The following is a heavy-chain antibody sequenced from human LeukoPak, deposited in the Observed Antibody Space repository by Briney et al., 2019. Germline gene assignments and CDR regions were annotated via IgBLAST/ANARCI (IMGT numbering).Heavy chain of an antibody. V-gene: IGHV3-21*01. Sequence: GGSLRLSCAASGFTFSSYSMNWVRQAPGKGLEWVSSISSSSSYIYYADSVKGRFTISRDNAKNSLYLQMNSLRAEDTAVYYCAKAPYSGSSGNLDYWGQGTLVTVSS. CDR3: AKAPYSGSSGNLDY. J-gene: IGHJ4*02. CDR1: GFTFSSYS. D-gene: IGHD1-26*01. CDR2: ISSSSSYI.